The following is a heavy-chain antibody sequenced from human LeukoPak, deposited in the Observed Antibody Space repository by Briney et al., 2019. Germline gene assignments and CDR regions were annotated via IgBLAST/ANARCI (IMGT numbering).Heavy chain of an antibody. CDR1: GGSFSGYY. CDR3: ARAPITAATRPIVLMAGGWFDP. V-gene: IGHV4-34*01. J-gene: IGHJ5*02. D-gene: IGHD2-8*01. CDR2: INHSGST. Sequence: SETLSLTCAVYGGSFSGYYWSWIRQPPGKGLEWIGEINHSGSTNYNPSLKSRVTISVDTSKNQFSLKLSSVTAADTAVYYCARAPITAATRPIVLMAGGWFDPWGQGTLVTVSS.